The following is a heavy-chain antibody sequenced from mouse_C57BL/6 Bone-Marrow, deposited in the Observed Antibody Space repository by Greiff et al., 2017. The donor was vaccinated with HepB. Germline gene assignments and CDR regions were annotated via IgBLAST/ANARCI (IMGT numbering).Heavy chain of an antibody. Sequence: VQLQQSGAELVRPGTSVKMSCKASGYTFTNYWIGWAKQRPGHGLEWIGDIYPGGGYTNYNEKFKGKATLTADQSSSTAYMQFSSLTSEDSAIYYCARHYGSSYRYFDVWGTGTTVTVSS. V-gene: IGHV1-63*01. D-gene: IGHD1-1*01. CDR3: ARHYGSSYRYFDV. CDR2: IYPGGGYT. CDR1: GYTFTNYW. J-gene: IGHJ1*03.